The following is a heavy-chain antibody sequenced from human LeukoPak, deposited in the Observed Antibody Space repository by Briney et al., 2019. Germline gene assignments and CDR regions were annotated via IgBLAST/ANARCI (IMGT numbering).Heavy chain of an antibody. CDR2: IIPIFGTA. CDR1: GGTFSIYA. D-gene: IGHD7-27*01. Sequence: GASVKVSCKASGGTFSIYAISWVRQAPGQGLEWMGGIIPIFGTANYAQKFQGRVTMTRNTAMSTAYMELSSLRSEDTAVYYCVRTPPNWGADYWGQGTLVTVSS. CDR3: VRTPPNWGADY. V-gene: IGHV1-69*05. J-gene: IGHJ4*02.